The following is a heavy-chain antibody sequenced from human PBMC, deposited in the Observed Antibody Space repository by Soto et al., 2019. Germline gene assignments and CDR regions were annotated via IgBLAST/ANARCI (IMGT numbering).Heavy chain of an antibody. V-gene: IGHV4-39*01. CDR1: GGSISSSSYY. Sequence: SETLSLTCTVSGGSISSSSYYWGWIRQPPGKGLEWIGSIYYSGSTYYNPSLKSRVTISVDTSKNQFSLKLSSVTAADTAVYYCARLNPTGYDYIWGSYRPPSGDFDYWGQGTLVTVSS. J-gene: IGHJ4*02. CDR3: ARLNPTGYDYIWGSYRPPSGDFDY. CDR2: IYYSGST. D-gene: IGHD3-16*02.